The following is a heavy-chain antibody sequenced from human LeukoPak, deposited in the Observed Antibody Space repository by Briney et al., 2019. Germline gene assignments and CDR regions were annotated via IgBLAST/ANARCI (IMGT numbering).Heavy chain of an antibody. D-gene: IGHD3-16*01. CDR2: INHSGST. V-gene: IGHV4-34*01. CDR1: GGSFSGYY. CDR3: ATSRRSEGVEY. J-gene: IGHJ4*02. Sequence: SETLSLTCAVYGGSFSGYYWSWIRQPPGKGLEWIGEINHSGSTNYNPSLKSRVTISMDTSKNQFSLKLSSVTAADTAVYYCATSRRSEGVEYWGQGTLVTVSS.